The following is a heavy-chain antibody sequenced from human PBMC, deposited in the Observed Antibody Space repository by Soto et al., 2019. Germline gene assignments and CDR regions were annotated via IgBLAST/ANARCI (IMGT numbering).Heavy chain of an antibody. Sequence: XWGSLRLCCAACGVSFYISAMDWFRQAPGKGLVWVSRINSDGSTTTYADSVKGRFTISRDNAKNTVYLQMNSLRAEDTAVYYCARGGTRAHEYWGQGTLVTVSS. J-gene: IGHJ4*02. CDR1: GVSFYISA. CDR3: ARGGTRAHEY. D-gene: IGHD3-16*01. CDR2: INSDGSTT. V-gene: IGHV3-74*01.